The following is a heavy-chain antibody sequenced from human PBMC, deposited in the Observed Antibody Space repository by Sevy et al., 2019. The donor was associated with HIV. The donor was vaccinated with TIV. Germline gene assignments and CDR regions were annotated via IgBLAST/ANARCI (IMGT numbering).Heavy chain of an antibody. Sequence: GGSLRLSCAASGFTFSSYSMNWVRQAPGKGLEWVSSISSSSSYIYYADLVKGRFTISRDNAKNSLYLQMNSLRAEDTAVYYCARDEYGYDSSGYYYGFAFDIWGQGTMVTVSS. D-gene: IGHD3-22*01. CDR2: ISSSSSYI. V-gene: IGHV3-21*01. J-gene: IGHJ3*02. CDR1: GFTFSSYS. CDR3: ARDEYGYDSSGYYYGFAFDI.